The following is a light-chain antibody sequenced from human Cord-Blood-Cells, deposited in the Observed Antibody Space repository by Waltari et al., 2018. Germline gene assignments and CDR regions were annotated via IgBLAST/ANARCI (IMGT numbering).Light chain of an antibody. V-gene: IGKV3-20*01. Sequence: ELVLPQSPGTLSLSPGERAHLSCRASQSVSSSYLAWYQQKPGQAPRLLIYGASSRATGIPDRFSGSGSGTDFTLTISRLEPEEFAVYYCQQYGSSPGTFGQGTKVEIK. CDR3: QQYGSSPGT. J-gene: IGKJ1*01. CDR1: QSVSSSY. CDR2: GAS.